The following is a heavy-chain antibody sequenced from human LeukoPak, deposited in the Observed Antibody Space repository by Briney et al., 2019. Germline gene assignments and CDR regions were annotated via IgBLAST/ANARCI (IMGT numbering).Heavy chain of an antibody. V-gene: IGHV4-59*01. CDR1: GSSISSWY. CDR3: ARVNRAVVFDY. CDR2: FYDGGST. D-gene: IGHD6-19*01. J-gene: IGHJ4*02. Sequence: SETLSLTCTVSGSSISSWYWSWIRQPPGKGLEWIGHFYDGGSTNYNPSLKSRVTISVDTSKNQFSLKLSSVTAADTAVYYCARVNRAVVFDYWGQGTLVTVSS.